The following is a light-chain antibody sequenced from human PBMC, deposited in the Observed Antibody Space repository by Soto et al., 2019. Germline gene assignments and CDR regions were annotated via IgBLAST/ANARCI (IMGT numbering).Light chain of an antibody. Sequence: QSALTQPASVSGSPGQSITISCTGSRRAVGGYTLVSWYQCHPGKAPKLIIYEVTKRPSGVSARFSGSEAGNTASLTISGLQAEDEAVYFCCSSAPGRAVVFGTGTKLTVL. CDR3: CSSAPGRAVV. J-gene: IGLJ1*01. CDR2: EVT. CDR1: RRAVGGYTL. V-gene: IGLV2-23*02.